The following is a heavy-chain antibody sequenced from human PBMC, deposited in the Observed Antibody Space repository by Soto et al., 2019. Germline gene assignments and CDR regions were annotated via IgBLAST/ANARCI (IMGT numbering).Heavy chain of an antibody. Sequence: GGSLRLSSGASGFSVSSYSMNWVRQAPGKGLEWVSYISSSSSTIYYADSVKGRFTISRDNAKNSLYLQMNSLRDEDTAVYYCARGLYYYDSSGYWGYWGQGT. J-gene: IGHJ4*02. CDR3: ARGLYYYDSSGYWGY. V-gene: IGHV3-48*02. CDR2: ISSSSSTI. D-gene: IGHD3-22*01. CDR1: GFSVSSYS.